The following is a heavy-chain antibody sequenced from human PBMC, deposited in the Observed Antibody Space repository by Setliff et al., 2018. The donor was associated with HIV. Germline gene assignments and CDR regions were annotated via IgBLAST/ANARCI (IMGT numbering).Heavy chain of an antibody. V-gene: IGHV4-61*01. CDR1: GGSVGSGSYY. CDR3: ARDPPGYGDSKDY. D-gene: IGHD4-17*01. J-gene: IGHJ4*02. Sequence: TSETLSLTCSVSGGSVGSGSYYWSWIRQSPWKGLGWLGYIYYSGSTTYNPSLRSRVTISIDTSKNQFSLNLRSVTAADTAVYYCARDPPGYGDSKDYWGQGKLVTAPQ. CDR2: IYYSGST.